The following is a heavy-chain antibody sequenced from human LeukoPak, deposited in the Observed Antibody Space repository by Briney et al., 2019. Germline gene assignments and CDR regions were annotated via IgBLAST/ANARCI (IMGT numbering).Heavy chain of an antibody. Sequence: GGSLRLSCAASGFTFSSYSMNWVRQAPGKGLEWVSSIGSSSSYIYYADSVKGRFTISRDNAKNSLYLQMNSLRAEDTAVYYCARAPAEVVPAAIPYFDYWGQGTLVTVSS. D-gene: IGHD2-2*01. J-gene: IGHJ4*02. CDR2: IGSSSSYI. V-gene: IGHV3-21*01. CDR3: ARAPAEVVPAAIPYFDY. CDR1: GFTFSSYS.